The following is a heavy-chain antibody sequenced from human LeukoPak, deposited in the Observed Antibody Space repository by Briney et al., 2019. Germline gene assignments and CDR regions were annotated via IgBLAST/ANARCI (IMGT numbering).Heavy chain of an antibody. D-gene: IGHD1-26*01. J-gene: IGHJ4*02. CDR2: IYYSGST. CDR3: ARRAYSGSYHSYFDY. Sequence: SETLSLTCTVTGGSISSSSYYWAWIRQPPGKGLEWIGSIYYSGSTYYNPSLRSRVTISVDTSKNQFSLKLSSVTAADTAVYYCARRAYSGSYHSYFDYWGQGTLVTVSS. V-gene: IGHV4-39*01. CDR1: GGSISSSSYY.